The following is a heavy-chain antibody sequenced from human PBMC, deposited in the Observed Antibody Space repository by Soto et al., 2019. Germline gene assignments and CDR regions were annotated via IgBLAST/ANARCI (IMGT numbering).Heavy chain of an antibody. CDR2: ISPYNGNT. CDR3: ARDRHYVSGGANWFEP. D-gene: IGHD3-10*01. J-gene: IGHJ5*02. V-gene: IGHV1-18*01. Sequence: QVQLVQSGAEVKEPGASVKVSCEASGYTFTSYGISWVRQAPGQGLEWMGWISPYNGNTKYAQKLQGRVTMTRDTSTRTTYMELRSLRSDDTAVYYCARDRHYVSGGANWFEPWGQGTLVTVSS. CDR1: GYTFTSYG.